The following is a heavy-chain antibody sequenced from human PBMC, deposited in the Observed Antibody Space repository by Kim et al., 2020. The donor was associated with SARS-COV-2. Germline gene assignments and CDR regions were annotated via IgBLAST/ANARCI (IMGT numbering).Heavy chain of an antibody. CDR2: ISSSSSYI. V-gene: IGHV3-21*01. D-gene: IGHD4-17*01. Sequence: GGSLRLSCAASGFTFSSYSMNWVRQAPGKGLEWVSAISSSSSYIYYADSVKGRFTISRDNAKNSLYLQMNSLRAEDTAVYYCARALSTVTTIYWYFGLWGRGTLVTVSS. CDR3: ARALSTVTTIYWYFGL. CDR1: GFTFSSYS. J-gene: IGHJ2*01.